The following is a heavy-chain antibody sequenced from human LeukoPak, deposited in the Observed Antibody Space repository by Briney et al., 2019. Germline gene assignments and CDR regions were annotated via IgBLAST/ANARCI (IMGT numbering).Heavy chain of an antibody. J-gene: IGHJ5*02. V-gene: IGHV4-39*01. CDR3: ARHEAGVVVAATRRFDP. D-gene: IGHD2-15*01. Sequence: PSETLSLTCTVSGGSISSSSYYWGWIRQPPGKGLEWIGSIYYSGSTYYNPSLKSRVTISVDTSKNQFSLKLSSVTAADTAVYYCARHEAGVVVAATRRFDPWGQGTQVTVSS. CDR1: GGSISSSSYY. CDR2: IYYSGST.